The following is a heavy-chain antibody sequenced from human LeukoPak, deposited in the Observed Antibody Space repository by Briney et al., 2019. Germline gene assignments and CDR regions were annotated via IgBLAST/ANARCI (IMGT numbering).Heavy chain of an antibody. D-gene: IGHD3-10*01. Sequence: SETLSLTCTVSGGSISSSSYYWGWIRQPPGKGLEWIGSIYYSGSTYYNPSLKSRVTISVDTSKNQFSLKLSSVTAADTAVYYCASVLLWFGDPYYFDYWGQGTLVTVSS. CDR2: IYYSGST. CDR3: ASVLLWFGDPYYFDY. J-gene: IGHJ4*02. V-gene: IGHV4-39*07. CDR1: GGSISSSSYY.